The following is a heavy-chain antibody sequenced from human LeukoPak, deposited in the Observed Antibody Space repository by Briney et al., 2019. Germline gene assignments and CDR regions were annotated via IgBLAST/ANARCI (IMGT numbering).Heavy chain of an antibody. CDR1: GGSISTSNYY. V-gene: IGHV4-39*01. J-gene: IGHJ3*02. CDR3: ARHDVEGIGYCSSTSCYLDGAFDI. D-gene: IGHD2-2*01. Sequence: SETLSLTCTVSGGSISTSNYYWGWIRQPPGKGLEWIGSIYYSGSTYYNPSLKSRVTISVDTSKNQFSLKLSSVTAADTAVYYCARHDVEGIGYCSSTSCYLDGAFDIWGQGTMVTVSS. CDR2: IYYSGST.